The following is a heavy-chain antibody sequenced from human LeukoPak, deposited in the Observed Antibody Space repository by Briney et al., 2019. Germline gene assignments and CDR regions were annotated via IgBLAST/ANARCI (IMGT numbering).Heavy chain of an antibody. D-gene: IGHD2-21*02. J-gene: IGHJ3*02. V-gene: IGHV1-69*13. CDR2: IIPIFGTA. CDR1: GGTFSSYA. CDR3: ARDVGAYCGGDCYSDDAFDI. Sequence: GASVKVSCKAPGGTFSSYAISWVRQAPGQGLEWMGGIIPIFGTANYAQKFQGRVTITADESTSTAYMELSSLRSEDTAVYYCARDVGAYCGGDCYSDDAFDIWGQGTMVTVSS.